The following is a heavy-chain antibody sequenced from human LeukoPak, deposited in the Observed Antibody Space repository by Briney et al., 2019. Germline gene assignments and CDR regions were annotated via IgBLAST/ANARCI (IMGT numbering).Heavy chain of an antibody. J-gene: IGHJ4*02. CDR1: GFTFTNYW. CDR2: INPDGSTT. V-gene: IGHV3-74*01. CDR3: ARGRYGDYH. D-gene: IGHD4-17*01. Sequence: PGGSLRLSCAASGFTFTNYWMFWVRQAPGKGLVWVSGINPDGSTTTCADSVKGRFTISRENAKSTLYLHMNILRVEDTAVYYCARGRYGDYHWGQGILVTVSS.